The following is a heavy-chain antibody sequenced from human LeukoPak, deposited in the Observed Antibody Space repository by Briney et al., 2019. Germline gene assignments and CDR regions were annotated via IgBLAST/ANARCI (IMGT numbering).Heavy chain of an antibody. CDR2: ISSSGSTT. V-gene: IGHV3-48*03. D-gene: IGHD6-19*01. Sequence: PGRSLRLSFAVSAFTFSSYEMRWVRQAPGKGLEWVSYISSSGSTTYYADSVKARFTYSRDHAKNSLYLQTNSLRAEDTAVYYCAREGSGWYRYYYGMDVWGQGTTVTVSS. CDR3: AREGSGWYRYYYGMDV. CDR1: AFTFSSYE. J-gene: IGHJ6*02.